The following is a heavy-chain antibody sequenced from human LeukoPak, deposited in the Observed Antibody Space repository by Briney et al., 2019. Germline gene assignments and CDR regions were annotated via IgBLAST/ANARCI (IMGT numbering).Heavy chain of an antibody. V-gene: IGHV1-69*13. CDR3: ARVQTHYGGNSYYYYGMDV. CDR2: IIPIFGIA. J-gene: IGHJ6*02. Sequence: GASVKVSCKASGGTFSSYAISWVRQAPGQGLEWMGGIIPIFGIANYAQKFQGRVTITADESTSTAYMELSSLRSEDTAVYYCARVQTHYGGNSYYYYGMDVWGQGTTVTVSS. D-gene: IGHD4-23*01. CDR1: GGTFSSYA.